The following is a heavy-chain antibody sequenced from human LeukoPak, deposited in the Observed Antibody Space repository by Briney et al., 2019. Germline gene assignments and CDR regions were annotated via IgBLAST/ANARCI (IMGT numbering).Heavy chain of an antibody. D-gene: IGHD3-22*01. CDR1: GFTFSSYA. Sequence: PGRSLRLSCAASGFTFSSYAMHWVRQAPVKGLEWVAVISYDGSNKYYADSVKGRFTISRDNAKNSLYVQMNRLRAEDTAVYYCARGGGYRERFYYYFYMDVWGKGTTVTVSS. CDR2: ISYDGSNK. CDR3: ARGGGYRERFYYYFYMDV. V-gene: IGHV3-30-3*01. J-gene: IGHJ6*03.